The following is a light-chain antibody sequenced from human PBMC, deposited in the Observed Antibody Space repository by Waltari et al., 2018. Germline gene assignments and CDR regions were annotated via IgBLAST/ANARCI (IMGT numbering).Light chain of an antibody. J-gene: IGKJ2*01. CDR2: LGY. CDR3: MQGLQTPYT. Sequence: DIVMTQSPLSLPVTPGEPASISCRSSQSLLHSNGGPFFAWYLQKPGQSPQVLIYLGYHRASGVADRFSGSNSGTDFTLKISRVEAEDVGVYYCMQGLQTPYTFGQGTKLEIK. CDR1: QSLLHSNGGPF. V-gene: IGKV2-28*01.